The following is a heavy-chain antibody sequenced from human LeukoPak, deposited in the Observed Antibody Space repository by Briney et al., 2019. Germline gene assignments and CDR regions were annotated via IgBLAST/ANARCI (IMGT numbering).Heavy chain of an antibody. V-gene: IGHV3-74*01. CDR1: GSTFINYW. D-gene: IGHD6-13*01. J-gene: IGHJ4*02. Sequence: PGGSLRLSCAASGSTFINYWMHWVRQAPGKGLVWVSRINGVGTTISYADSVKGRFTISRDNAKNTLYLQMNSLRAEDTAVYYCAKEAAGADFDYWGQGTLVTVSP. CDR3: AKEAAGADFDY. CDR2: INGVGTTI.